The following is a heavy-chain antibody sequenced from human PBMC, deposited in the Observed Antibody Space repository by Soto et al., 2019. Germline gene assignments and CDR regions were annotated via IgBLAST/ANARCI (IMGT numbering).Heavy chain of an antibody. D-gene: IGHD2-15*01. V-gene: IGHV3-21*01. CDR1: ELTFSNYN. Sequence: EVQLVDSGGGLVKPGGSLRLSCVASELTFSNYNMNWVRQAPGKGLEWVSSISSSSSYIYYADSVKGRFTISRDNDKKSLYLKMNSLRAGDMGVYYFASHGGDCGGGSCYPDYYGLDVWGRGTKVTVSS. CDR3: ASHGGDCGGGSCYPDYYGLDV. CDR2: ISSSSSYI. J-gene: IGHJ6*02.